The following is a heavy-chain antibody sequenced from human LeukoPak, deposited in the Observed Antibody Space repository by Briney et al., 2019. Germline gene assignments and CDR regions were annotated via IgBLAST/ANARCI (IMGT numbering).Heavy chain of an antibody. CDR2: ISTGGGNT. Sequence: GGSLRLSCAASGFTFSSSAMSWVRQVPGKGLKWVSTISTGGGNTYYADSVQGRFTVSRDDSKNTLYLQMNSLRAEDTAVYYCAKDGGLWISAHWGDSWGRGTLVTVSS. J-gene: IGHJ4*02. CDR3: AKDGGLWISAHWGDS. CDR1: GFTFSSSA. V-gene: IGHV3-23*01. D-gene: IGHD2-2*03.